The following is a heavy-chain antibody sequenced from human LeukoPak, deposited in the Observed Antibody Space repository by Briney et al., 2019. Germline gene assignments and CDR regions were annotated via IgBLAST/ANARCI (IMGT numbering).Heavy chain of an antibody. D-gene: IGHD1-26*01. J-gene: IGHJ4*02. CDR1: GFTFSSYA. CDR2: ISGSGGST. CDR3: AKSRRKWELLG. V-gene: IGHV3-23*01. Sequence: EGSLRLSCAASGFTFSSYAMSWVRQAPGKGLEWVSAISGSGGSTYYADSVKGRFTISRDNSKNTLYLQMNSLRAEDTAVYYCAKSRRKWELLGWGQGTLVTVSS.